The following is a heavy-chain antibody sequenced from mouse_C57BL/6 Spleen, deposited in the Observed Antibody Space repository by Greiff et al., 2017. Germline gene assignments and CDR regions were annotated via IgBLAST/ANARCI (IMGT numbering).Heavy chain of an antibody. Sequence: EVQLQQSGPELVKPGASVKIPCTASGYTFTDYNMDWVKQSHGKSLEWIGDINPNNGGTIYNQKFKGKATLTVDKSSSTAYMELRSLTSEDTAVYYCARDCYGSSYWYFDVWGTGTTVTVSS. D-gene: IGHD1-1*01. V-gene: IGHV1-18*01. CDR3: ARDCYGSSYWYFDV. J-gene: IGHJ1*03. CDR1: GYTFTDYN. CDR2: INPNNGGT.